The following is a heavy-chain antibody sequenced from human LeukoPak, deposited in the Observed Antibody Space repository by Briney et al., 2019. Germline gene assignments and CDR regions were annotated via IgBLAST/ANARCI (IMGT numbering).Heavy chain of an antibody. Sequence: SETLSLTCTVSGGSISSSIYHWGWVRQPPGKGLEWIVSIYYSGSTYYNPSLKSRVTISVDTSKNQFSLKLSSVTAADTAVYYCASLDGAGIVVVPAARARYSMDVWGQGTTVTVS. J-gene: IGHJ6*02. CDR2: IYYSGST. V-gene: IGHV4-39*01. CDR1: GGSISSSIYH. D-gene: IGHD2-2*01. CDR3: ASLDGAGIVVVPAARARYSMDV.